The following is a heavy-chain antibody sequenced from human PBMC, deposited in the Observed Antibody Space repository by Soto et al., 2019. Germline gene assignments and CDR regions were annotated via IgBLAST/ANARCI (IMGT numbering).Heavy chain of an antibody. J-gene: IGHJ3*02. V-gene: IGHV1-69*12. D-gene: IGHD6-13*01. CDR2: IIPMYGTA. CDR3: ARSRVSSSWRAYDI. Sequence: QVHLTQSGAEVKKPGSSVKVSCKASGGSFSSHAINWVRQDPGQGLEWVGGIIPMYGTASYGQKFRARVKIVADEATTTVSMELSSLRSEDTAIYYCARSRVSSSWRAYDIWGQGTVVTVSS. CDR1: GGSFSSHA.